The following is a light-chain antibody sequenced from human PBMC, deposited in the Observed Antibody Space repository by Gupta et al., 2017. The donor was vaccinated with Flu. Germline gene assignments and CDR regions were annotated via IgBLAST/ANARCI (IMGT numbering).Light chain of an antibody. Sequence: VTISCSGSSSNIGNNAVHWYQQHPGKAPKLLIYYDDVLPSGFSDRFSGSNSGPSASLAISGLQAEDEADYYCAALDDSLNGLYVFGTGTKVTVL. CDR1: SSNIGNNA. CDR2: YDD. J-gene: IGLJ1*01. CDR3: AALDDSLNGLYV. V-gene: IGLV1-36*01.